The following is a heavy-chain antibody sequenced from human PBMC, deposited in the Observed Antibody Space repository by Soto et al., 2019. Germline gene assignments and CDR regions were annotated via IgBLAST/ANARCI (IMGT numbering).Heavy chain of an antibody. CDR3: ARDRRSYYSDGSGLDF. CDR2: TYHTGTA. V-gene: IGHV4-30-2*01. CDR1: GFTFSNYA. D-gene: IGHD3-22*01. Sequence: LRLSCAASGFTFSNYAVTWVRQAPGKGLEWVGHTYHTGTAYYSPSLKSRVTISVDTSKNQFSLKLTSATAADTAVYYCARDRRSYYSDGSGLDFWGQGTLVTVSS. J-gene: IGHJ4*02.